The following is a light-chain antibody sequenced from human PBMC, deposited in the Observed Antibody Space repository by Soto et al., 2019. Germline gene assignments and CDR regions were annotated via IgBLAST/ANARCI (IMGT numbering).Light chain of an antibody. CDR3: QQYGSSPIT. V-gene: IGKV3-20*01. CDR1: QSVSSNY. J-gene: IGKJ5*01. CDR2: GAS. Sequence: EIVLTQSPGTLSLSPGERATLSCRASQSVSSNYLAWYQQKPGQAPRLLIYGASSRATGIPDRFSGSESGTDFTLTISRLETEDLAVYYCQQYGSSPITFGQGTRVEIK.